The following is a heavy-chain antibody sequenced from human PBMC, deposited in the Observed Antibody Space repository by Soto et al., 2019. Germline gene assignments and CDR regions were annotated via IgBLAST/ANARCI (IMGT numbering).Heavy chain of an antibody. CDR1: GFTFSSYW. J-gene: IGHJ4*02. CDR3: ARALYSSSWSEGY. CDR2: IKQDGSEK. Sequence: PGGSLRLSCAASGFTFSSYWMSWVRQAPGKGLEWVANIKQDGSEKYYVDSVEGRFTISRDNAKNSLYLQMNSLRAEDTAVYYCARALYSSSWSEGYWGQGTLVTVSS. V-gene: IGHV3-7*03. D-gene: IGHD6-13*01.